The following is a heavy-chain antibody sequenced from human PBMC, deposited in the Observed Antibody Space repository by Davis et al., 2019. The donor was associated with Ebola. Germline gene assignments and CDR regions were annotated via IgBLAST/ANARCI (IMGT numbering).Heavy chain of an antibody. CDR2: MNPNSGNT. J-gene: IGHJ5*02. V-gene: IGHV1-8*01. Sequence: AASVKVSCKASGYTFTSYDINWVRQATGQGLEWMGWMNPNSGNTGYAQKLQGRVTMTTDTSTSTAYMELRSLRSDDTAVYYCARSVTMVQGSGWFDPWGQGTLVTVSS. D-gene: IGHD3-10*01. CDR1: GYTFTSYD. CDR3: ARSVTMVQGSGWFDP.